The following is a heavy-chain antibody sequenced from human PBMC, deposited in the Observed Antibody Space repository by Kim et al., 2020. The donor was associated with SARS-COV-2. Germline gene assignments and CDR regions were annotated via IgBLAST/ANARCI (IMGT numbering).Heavy chain of an antibody. Sequence: GGSLRLSCAASGFTFSSYAMHWVRQAPGKGLEWVAVISYDGSNKYYADSVKGRFTISRDNSKNTLYLQMNSLRAEDTAVYYCARGTDYYDSSGVLDYWGHRTLVTVSP. CDR3: ARGTDYYDSSGVLDY. V-gene: IGHV3-30*04. D-gene: IGHD3-22*01. CDR2: ISYDGSNK. CDR1: GFTFSSYA. J-gene: IGHJ4*01.